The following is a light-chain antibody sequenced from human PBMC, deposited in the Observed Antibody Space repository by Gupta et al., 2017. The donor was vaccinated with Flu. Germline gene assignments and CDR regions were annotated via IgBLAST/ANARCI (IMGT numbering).Light chain of an antibody. CDR1: SSNIGTRYD. Sequence: QSVLTQPPSVSGAAFQRFTISCTGSSSNIGTRYDVHWYQHLPGTAHQLIIYAKSKRAPGVHDRCSGSNSGDSASLAITGHQADDEAEYYCQTCDNTMRDWEVFGGGTKLTVL. J-gene: IGLJ3*02. CDR2: AKS. CDR3: QTCDNTMRDWEV. V-gene: IGLV1-40*01.